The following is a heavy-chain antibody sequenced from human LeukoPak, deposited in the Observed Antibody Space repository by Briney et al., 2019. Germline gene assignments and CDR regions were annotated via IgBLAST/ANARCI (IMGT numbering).Heavy chain of an antibody. D-gene: IGHD3-10*01. CDR3: ARHYGSGTYPLDY. CDR1: GGSISSYY. Sequence: SETLSLTCTVSGGSISSYYWSWIRQPPGKGLEWIGNIYYSGNTNYNPSLKRRVTISVDTSKNQFSLKLSSVTAADTAVYYCARHYGSGTYPLDYWGQGTLATVSS. V-gene: IGHV4-59*01. CDR2: IYYSGNT. J-gene: IGHJ4*02.